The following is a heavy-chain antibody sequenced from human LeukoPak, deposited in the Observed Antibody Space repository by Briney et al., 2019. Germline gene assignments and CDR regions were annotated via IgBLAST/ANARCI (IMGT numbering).Heavy chain of an antibody. CDR2: IYYSGST. CDR1: GGSMSPYH. J-gene: IGHJ6*02. Sequence: SETLSLTCTVSGGSMSPYHWSWIRQPPGKGLEYIGYIYYSGSTNFNPALKSRVTISVDTSKNQFSLKLSSVTAADTAVYYCARDQGYGDYGGWYYGMDVWGQGTTVTVSS. CDR3: ARDQGYGDYGGWYYGMDV. D-gene: IGHD4-17*01. V-gene: IGHV4-59*01.